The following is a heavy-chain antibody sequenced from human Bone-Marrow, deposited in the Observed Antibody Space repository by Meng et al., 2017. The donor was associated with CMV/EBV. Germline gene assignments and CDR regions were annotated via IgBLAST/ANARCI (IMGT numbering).Heavy chain of an antibody. CDR3: ARRGAVASVDY. CDR2: IYYSGST. V-gene: IGHV4-39*01. D-gene: IGHD6-19*01. CDR1: GGSISSSSYY. Sequence: SEPLSLTCTVSGGSISSSSYYWGWIRQPPGKGLEWIGSIYYSGSTYYNPSLKSRVTISVDTSKNQFSLKLSSVTAADTAVYYCARRGAVASVDYWGQGTLVTSPQ. J-gene: IGHJ4*02.